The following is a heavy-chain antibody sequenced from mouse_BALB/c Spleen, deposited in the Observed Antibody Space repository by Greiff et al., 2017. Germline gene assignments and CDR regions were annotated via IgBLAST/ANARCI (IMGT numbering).Heavy chain of an antibody. J-gene: IGHJ3*01. CDR3: ARDGYGPFAY. CDR1: GYAFTNYL. D-gene: IGHD1-1*02. Sequence: QVQLKQSGAELVRPGTSVKVSCKASGYAFTNYLIEWVKQRPGQGLEWIGVINPGSGGTNYNEKFKGKATLTVDKSSSTAYMQLKSLTSEDSAVYYCARDGYGPFAYWGQGTLVTVSA. V-gene: IGHV1-54*01. CDR2: INPGSGGT.